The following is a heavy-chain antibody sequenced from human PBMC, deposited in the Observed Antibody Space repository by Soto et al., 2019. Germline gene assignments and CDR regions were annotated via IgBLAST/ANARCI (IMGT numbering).Heavy chain of an antibody. CDR3: DRVENNRIAARHRVNLIHYYYAMDV. J-gene: IGHJ6*02. CDR2: IYYSGST. Sequence: SETLSRTCTVSGGSISSGDYYCSWIRQPPGKGLEWIGYIYYSGSTYYNPSLKSRVTISVDTSKNQFSLKLSSVTAADTAVYYCDRVENNRIAARHRVNLIHYYYAMDVWGQGTTVTV. CDR1: GGSISSGDYY. D-gene: IGHD6-6*01. V-gene: IGHV4-30-4*01.